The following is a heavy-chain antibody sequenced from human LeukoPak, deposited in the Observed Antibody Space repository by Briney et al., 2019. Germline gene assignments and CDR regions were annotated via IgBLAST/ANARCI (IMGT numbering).Heavy chain of an antibody. CDR1: GGSISSNSHY. V-gene: IGHV4-39*01. D-gene: IGHD6-25*01. CDR3: VRTAGYFDY. J-gene: IGHJ4*02. CDR2: IHYSENT. Sequence: SETLSLTCTVSGGSISSNSHYWGWIHQPPGKGLEWIGSIHYSENTYYNPSLKSRVTISVDTSKNQFSLKLSSLTAADTAVYYCVRTAGYFDYWGQGTLVTVSS.